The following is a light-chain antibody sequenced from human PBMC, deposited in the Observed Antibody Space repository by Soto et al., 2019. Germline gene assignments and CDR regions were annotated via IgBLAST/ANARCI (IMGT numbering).Light chain of an antibody. Sequence: DIQLTQFPSFLSASVGDRVTITCRASQGISSYLAWYQQKLGKAPYLLIYAASTLQSGVPSRFSGSGSGTEFTLTISSLQPEDFGTYYCQQLSSYPITFGQGTRLEIK. CDR1: QGISSY. V-gene: IGKV1-9*01. CDR2: AAS. J-gene: IGKJ5*01. CDR3: QQLSSYPIT.